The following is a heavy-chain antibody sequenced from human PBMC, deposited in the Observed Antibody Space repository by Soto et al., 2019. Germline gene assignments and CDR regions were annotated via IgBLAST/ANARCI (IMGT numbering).Heavy chain of an antibody. Sequence: ASVKVSCKVSGYTLTELSMHWVRQAPGKGLEWMGGFDPEDGETIYAQKFQGRVTMTEDTSTDTAYMELSSLRSEDTALYYCATDKGLAAAGTGPFDYWGQGTLVTVSS. CDR2: FDPEDGET. D-gene: IGHD6-13*01. J-gene: IGHJ4*02. CDR3: ATDKGLAAAGTGPFDY. CDR1: GYTLTELS. V-gene: IGHV1-24*01.